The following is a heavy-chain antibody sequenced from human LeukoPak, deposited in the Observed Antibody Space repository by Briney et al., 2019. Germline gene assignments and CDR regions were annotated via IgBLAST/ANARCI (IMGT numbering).Heavy chain of an antibody. Sequence: SETLSLACTVSGGSISGYYWSWIRQPAGKGLEWIGRIYISGSTDYNPSLKSRVTMSADTSKNHFSLKLNSVTAADTAVYYCARAGELALAAFDIWGQGTMVTVSS. J-gene: IGHJ3*02. CDR2: IYISGST. CDR1: GGSISGYY. CDR3: ARAGELALAAFDI. V-gene: IGHV4-4*07. D-gene: IGHD7-27*01.